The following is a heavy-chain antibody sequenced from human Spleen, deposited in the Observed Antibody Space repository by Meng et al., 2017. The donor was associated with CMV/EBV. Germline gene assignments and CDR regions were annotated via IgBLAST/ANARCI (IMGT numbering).Heavy chain of an antibody. Sequence: GESLKISCAGAGFTFSSYWMSWVRQAPGKGLEWVSYISSSRSTISYADSVEGRFTISRDNAKNSLYLQMNSLRAEDTAVYYCARGATYMDVWGQGTTVTVSS. CDR3: ARGATYMDV. D-gene: IGHD5-12*01. CDR2: ISSSRSTI. CDR1: GFTFSSYW. V-gene: IGHV3-48*04. J-gene: IGHJ6*03.